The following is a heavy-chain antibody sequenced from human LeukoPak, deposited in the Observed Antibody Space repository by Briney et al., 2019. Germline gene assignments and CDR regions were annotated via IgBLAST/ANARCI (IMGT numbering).Heavy chain of an antibody. CDR1: GYSFTSYW. D-gene: IGHD4-23*01. V-gene: IGHV5-51*01. Sequence: GESLKISCKGSGYSFTSYWIGWVRQMPGKGLGRMGIIYPGDSDTRYSPSFQGQVTISADKSISTAYLQWSTLKASDTAMYYCATIRWYQTYYFDYWAREPWSPSPQ. CDR2: IYPGDSDT. CDR3: ATIRWYQTYYFDY. J-gene: IGHJ4*02.